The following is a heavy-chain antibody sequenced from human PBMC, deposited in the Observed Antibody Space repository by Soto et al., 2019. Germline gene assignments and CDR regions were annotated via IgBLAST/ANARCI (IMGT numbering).Heavy chain of an antibody. J-gene: IGHJ6*02. CDR1: GGTFSSYS. CDR2: TIPIFGTA. Sequence: ASVKVSCKASGGTFSSYSISWVLQAPGQGLEWMGGTIPIFGTANYAQKFQGRVTITAGESTSTAYMELSSLRSEDTAVYYCMMVRGVIGVARHTHYGMDVWGQGTTVTVSS. CDR3: MMVRGVIGVARHTHYGMDV. D-gene: IGHD3-10*01. V-gene: IGHV1-69*13.